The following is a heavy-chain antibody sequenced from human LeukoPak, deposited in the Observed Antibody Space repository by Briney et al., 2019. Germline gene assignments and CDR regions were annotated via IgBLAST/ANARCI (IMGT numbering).Heavy chain of an antibody. J-gene: IGHJ4*02. V-gene: IGHV1-8*02. D-gene: IGHD4-11*01. Sequence: GASVKVSCKTSGYTFTSYDINWVRQATGQGLEWMGWMNPNSGNTGYAQKLQGRVTMTTDTSASTAYMELRSLRSDDTAVYYCARLNYRPIIKFFDYWGQGTLVTVSS. CDR3: ARLNYRPIIKFFDY. CDR1: GYTFTSYD. CDR2: MNPNSGNT.